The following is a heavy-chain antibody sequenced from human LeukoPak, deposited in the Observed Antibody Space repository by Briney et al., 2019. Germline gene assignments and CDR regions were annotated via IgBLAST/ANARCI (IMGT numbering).Heavy chain of an antibody. CDR3: ARGAYGDYAVDY. CDR1: GYTLTGYY. D-gene: IGHD4-17*01. Sequence: AASVKVSCKASGYTLTGYYMHWVRQAPGQGLGWMGWINPNSGGTNYAQKFQGRVTMTRDTSISTAYMELSRLRSDDTAVYYCARGAYGDYAVDYWGQGTLVTVSS. J-gene: IGHJ4*02. CDR2: INPNSGGT. V-gene: IGHV1-2*02.